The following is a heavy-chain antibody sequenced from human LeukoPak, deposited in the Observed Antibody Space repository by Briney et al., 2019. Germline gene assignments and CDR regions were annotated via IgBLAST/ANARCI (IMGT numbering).Heavy chain of an antibody. CDR2: IYYSGST. CDR3: ARGSSPLDY. V-gene: IGHV4-59*01. J-gene: IGHJ4*02. Sequence: SSETLSLTCTVSGGSISSYYWSWIRQPPGKGLEWIGYIYYSGSTNYNPSLKSRVTISVDTSKNQFSLKLSSVTAADTAVYYCARGSSPLDYWGQGTLVTVSS. CDR1: GGSISSYY.